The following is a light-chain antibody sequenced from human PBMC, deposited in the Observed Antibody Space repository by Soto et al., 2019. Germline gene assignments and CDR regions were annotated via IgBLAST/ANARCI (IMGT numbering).Light chain of an antibody. V-gene: IGLV2-14*01. Sequence: QSALTQPASVSGSPGQSITISCTGSSIDVGVYKYVSWYQQHPGKAPRLMIYEVSNRPSGVSNRFSGSKSGNTASLTISGLQAEDEADYYCSSYASSSSLVFGGGTKLTVL. CDR1: SIDVGVYKY. CDR3: SSYASSSSLV. J-gene: IGLJ3*02. CDR2: EVS.